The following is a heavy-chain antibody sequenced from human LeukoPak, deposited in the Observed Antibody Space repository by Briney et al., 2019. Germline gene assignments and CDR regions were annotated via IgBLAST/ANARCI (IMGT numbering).Heavy chain of an antibody. CDR2: ISSSGSTI. D-gene: IGHD2-21*02. CDR1: GFTFSDYY. CDR3: ARDQAVVTAMNAFDI. Sequence: GGSLRLSCAASGFTFSDYYMSWIRQAPGKGLEWVSYISSSGSTIYYVDSVKGRFTISRDNAKNSLYLQMNSLTAEDTAVYYCARDQAVVTAMNAFDIWGQGTMVTVSS. J-gene: IGHJ3*02. V-gene: IGHV3-11*04.